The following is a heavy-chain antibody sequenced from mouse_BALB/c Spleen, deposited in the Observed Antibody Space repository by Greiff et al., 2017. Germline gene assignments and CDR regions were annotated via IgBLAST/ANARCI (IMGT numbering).Heavy chain of an antibody. J-gene: IGHJ3*01. CDR3: AKPYGNLFAY. D-gene: IGHD2-1*01. Sequence: DVHLVESGGGLVQPGGSRKLSCAASGFTFSSFGMHWVRQAPEKGLEWVAYISSGSSTIYYAATVKGRFTIYRDNPKNTLFLQMTHLRYKATAMYYSAKPYGNLFAYWGQGTLVTVSA. CDR1: GFTFSSFG. V-gene: IGHV5-17*02. CDR2: ISSGSSTI.